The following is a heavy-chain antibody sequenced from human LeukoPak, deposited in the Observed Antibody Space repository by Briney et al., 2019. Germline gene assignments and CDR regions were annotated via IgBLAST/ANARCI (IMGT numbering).Heavy chain of an antibody. D-gene: IGHD2-15*01. CDR2: INPSGGST. Sequence: ASVKVSCKASGGTFSSYAISWVRQAPGQGLEWMGIINPSGGSTSYAQKFQGRVTMTRDTSTSTVYMELSSLRSEDTAVYYCARDARVVVAATPVDAFDIWGQGTTVTVSS. CDR3: ARDARVVVAATPVDAFDI. V-gene: IGHV1-46*01. CDR1: GGTFSSYA. J-gene: IGHJ3*02.